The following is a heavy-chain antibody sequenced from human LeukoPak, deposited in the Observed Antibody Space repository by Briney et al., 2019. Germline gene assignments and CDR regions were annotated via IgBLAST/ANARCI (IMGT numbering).Heavy chain of an antibody. CDR1: GFTFDDYA. J-gene: IGHJ4*02. D-gene: IGHD6-19*01. V-gene: IGHV3-9*03. CDR2: ISWNGGST. Sequence: HPGGSLRLSCTGSGFTFDDYAMHWVRQAPGKGLEWVSGISWNGGSTDYADSVKGRFTISRDNTKKCLYLQMNNLRPEDMALYYCAKDAEVNGWYAYYLDYWGQGTLVTVSS. CDR3: AKDAEVNGWYAYYLDY.